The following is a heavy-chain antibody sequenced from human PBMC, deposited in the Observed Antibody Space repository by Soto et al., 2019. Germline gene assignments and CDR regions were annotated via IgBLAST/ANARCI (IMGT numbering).Heavy chain of an antibody. D-gene: IGHD3-22*01. CDR2: INPNSGGT. CDR3: VRLLIIGAKTHFDY. V-gene: IGHV1-2*02. CDR1: GYIFTGHD. J-gene: IGHJ4*02. Sequence: ASVKVSCKASGYIFTGHDMHWVRQAPGQGLEWMGSINPNSGGTNYAQKFQGRLTMTIDTSINTAYMELSRLRSDDTALYYCVRLLIIGAKTHFDYWGQGTQVTVSS.